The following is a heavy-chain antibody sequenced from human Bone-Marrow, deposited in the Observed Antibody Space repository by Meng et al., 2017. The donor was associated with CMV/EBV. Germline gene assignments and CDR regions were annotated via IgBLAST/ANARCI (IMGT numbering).Heavy chain of an antibody. CDR2: ISAYNGNT. Sequence: ASVKVSCKASGYTFTSYGISWVRQAPGQGLEWMGWISAYNGNTNYAQKLQGRVTMTTDTSTSTAYMELRSLRSDDTAVYYCARVCSSTSCYPYYYYGMDVWGQGTTVTVYS. CDR3: ARVCSSTSCYPYYYYGMDV. D-gene: IGHD2-2*01. CDR1: GYTFTSYG. V-gene: IGHV1-18*01. J-gene: IGHJ6*01.